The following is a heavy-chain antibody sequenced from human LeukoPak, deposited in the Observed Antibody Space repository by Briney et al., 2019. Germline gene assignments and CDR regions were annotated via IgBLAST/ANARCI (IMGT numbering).Heavy chain of an antibody. CDR1: GFTFDDYS. Sequence: PGGSLRLSCAASGFTFDDYSMTWVRQAPGKGLEWVSSISSSSSYIYYADSVKGRFTISRDNAKNSLYLQMNSLRAEDTAVYYCARDSGYYDILTGNVYYFDYWGQGTLVTVSS. V-gene: IGHV3-21*01. J-gene: IGHJ4*02. CDR3: ARDSGYYDILTGNVYYFDY. D-gene: IGHD3-9*01. CDR2: ISSSSSYI.